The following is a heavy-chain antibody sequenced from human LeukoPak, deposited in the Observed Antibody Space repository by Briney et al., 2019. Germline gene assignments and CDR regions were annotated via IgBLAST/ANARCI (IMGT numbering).Heavy chain of an antibody. D-gene: IGHD5-18*01. Sequence: GGSLRLSCAASGFTFSSYAMSWVRQAPGRGLEWVSAISGSGGSTYYADSVKGRFTISRDNSKNTLYLQMNSLRAEDTAVYYCAKRILPGYSFCFDYWGQGTLVTVSS. V-gene: IGHV3-23*01. CDR1: GFTFSSYA. J-gene: IGHJ4*02. CDR2: ISGSGGST. CDR3: AKRILPGYSFCFDY.